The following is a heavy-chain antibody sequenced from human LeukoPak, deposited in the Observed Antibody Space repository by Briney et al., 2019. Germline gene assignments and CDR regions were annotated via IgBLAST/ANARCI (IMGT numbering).Heavy chain of an antibody. CDR2: IRYDGSNK. J-gene: IGHJ4*02. V-gene: IGHV3-30*02. Sequence: PGGSLRLSCAASGFTFSSYGMHWVRQAPGKGRVGVAFIRYDGSNKYYADSVKGRFTISRDNSKNTLYLQMNSLRAEDTAVYYCAKDRVNYGDYRNDYWGQGTLVTVSS. D-gene: IGHD4-17*01. CDR1: GFTFSSYG. CDR3: AKDRVNYGDYRNDY.